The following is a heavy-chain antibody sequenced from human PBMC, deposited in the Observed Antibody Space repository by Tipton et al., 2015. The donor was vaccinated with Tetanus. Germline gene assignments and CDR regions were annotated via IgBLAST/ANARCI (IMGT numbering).Heavy chain of an antibody. V-gene: IGHV4-30-2*01. CDR3: ARGGTMVHGVILQDHFYY. CDR1: GGSFSNYS. J-gene: IGHJ4*02. CDR2: IYHNGGT. D-gene: IGHD3-10*01. Sequence: TLSLTCAVYGGSFSNYSWSWIRQPPGKGLEWIGFIYHNGGTYYNPSLKSRATISVDRSKNQFSLKLSSVTAADTAVYFCARGGTMVHGVILQDHFYYWGQGTLVTVSS.